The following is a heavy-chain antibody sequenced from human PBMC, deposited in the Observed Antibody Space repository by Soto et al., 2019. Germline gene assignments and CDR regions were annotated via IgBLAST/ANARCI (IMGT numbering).Heavy chain of an antibody. CDR3: GRDGAGMGATFDY. CDR1: GGTFSSYA. V-gene: IGHV1-69*12. CDR2: IIPMFGTT. Sequence: QVQLVQSGAVVKKPGSSVKVSCKASGGTFSSYAMNWVRQAPGPGFEWMGGIIPMFGTTTYAQKFQGRVTITADESTSTVYMELTGLTSDDTAVYYCGRDGAGMGATFDYWGQGTLVTVSS. D-gene: IGHD1-26*01. J-gene: IGHJ4*02.